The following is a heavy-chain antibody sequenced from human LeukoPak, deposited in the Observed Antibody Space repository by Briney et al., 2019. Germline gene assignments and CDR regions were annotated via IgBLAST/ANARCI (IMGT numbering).Heavy chain of an antibody. D-gene: IGHD1-26*01. Sequence: GASVKVSCKASGYTFTSYGISWVRQAPGQGLEWMGWISAYNGNTNYAQKLQGRVTMTTDTSTSTAYMELRSLRSDDTAVYYCATDRSYYVNSGFGYWGQGTLVTVSS. V-gene: IGHV1-18*01. CDR3: ATDRSYYVNSGFGY. CDR2: ISAYNGNT. CDR1: GYTFTSYG. J-gene: IGHJ4*02.